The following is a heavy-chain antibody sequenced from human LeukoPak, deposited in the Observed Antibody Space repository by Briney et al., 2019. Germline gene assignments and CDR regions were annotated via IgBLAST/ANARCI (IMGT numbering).Heavy chain of an antibody. V-gene: IGHV6-1*01. CDR2: TFYRSKWSS. CDR3: ARGDGPIHGRYYFDY. J-gene: IGHJ4*02. D-gene: IGHD1-26*01. CDR1: GDSVSGKSVA. Sequence: SQTLSLTCAISGDSVSGKSVAWNWIRQSPSRGLEWLGRTFYRSKWSSEYATSMKGRITINPDTSKNQFSLQLISVTPEDTAVYYCARGDGPIHGRYYFDYWGQGTLITVSS.